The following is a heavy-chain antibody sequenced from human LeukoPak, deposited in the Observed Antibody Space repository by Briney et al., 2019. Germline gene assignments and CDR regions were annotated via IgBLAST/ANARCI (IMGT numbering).Heavy chain of an antibody. CDR3: AKGSYYDSSGSFYFDY. CDR2: ISGSGDNT. CDR1: GFTFSSYA. V-gene: IGHV3-23*01. D-gene: IGHD3-22*01. J-gene: IGHJ4*02. Sequence: PGGSLRLSCAACGFTFSSYAMSWVRQAPGKGLEWVSGISGSGDNTYYADSVKGRFTISRDNSKNTLCVQVNSLGTEDTAAYYCAKGSYYDSSGSFYFDYWGQGTLVTVSS.